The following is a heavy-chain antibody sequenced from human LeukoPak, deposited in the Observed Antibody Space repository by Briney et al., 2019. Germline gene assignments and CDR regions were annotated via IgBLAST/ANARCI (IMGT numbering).Heavy chain of an antibody. Sequence: ASVKVSCKVSGYTLTELSMHLVRQAPGKGLEWMGGLDPEDGETIYAQKFQGRVTMTEDTSTDTAYMELSSLRSEDTAVYYCATGLPYYYYGMDVWGQGTTVTVSS. D-gene: IGHD2-15*01. V-gene: IGHV1-24*01. J-gene: IGHJ6*02. CDR3: ATGLPYYYYGMDV. CDR2: LDPEDGET. CDR1: GYTLTELS.